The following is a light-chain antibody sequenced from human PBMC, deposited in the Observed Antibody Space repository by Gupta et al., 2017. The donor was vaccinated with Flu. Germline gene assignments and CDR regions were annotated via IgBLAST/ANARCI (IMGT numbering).Light chain of an antibody. CDR3: QQSYSIPNT. J-gene: IGKJ5*01. CDR1: QSISSY. V-gene: IGKV1-39*01. Sequence: GDRVTITCRPSQSISSYLNWYQQKPGKAPKLLIYTASTFQSGVPSRFSGSGSGTDFTLTIISRQPEDFATYYCQQSYSIPNTCGQGTRLEIK. CDR2: TAS.